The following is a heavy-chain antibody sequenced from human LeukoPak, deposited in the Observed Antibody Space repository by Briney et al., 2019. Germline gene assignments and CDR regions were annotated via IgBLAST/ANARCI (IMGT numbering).Heavy chain of an antibody. CDR3: ARDLPTGTYRAYFDN. CDR1: GFTFSSYA. D-gene: IGHD1-26*01. Sequence: GGSLRLSCAASGFTFSSYAMSWVRQAPGKGLEWVSTISGSGGSTSYADSVKGRFTISRDNAENSLYLQMNSLRAEDTAVYYCARDLPTGTYRAYFDNWGQGTLVTVSS. CDR2: ISGSGGST. J-gene: IGHJ4*02. V-gene: IGHV3-23*01.